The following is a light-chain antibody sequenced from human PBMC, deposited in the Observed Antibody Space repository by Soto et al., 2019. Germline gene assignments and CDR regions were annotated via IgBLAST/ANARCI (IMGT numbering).Light chain of an antibody. Sequence: EIVLTQSPATLSLSPGESATLSCRASQGVSSYLAWYQQKAGQAPRLLIYDASDRATGIPARFSGSGSETDFTLTISSLEPEDFAVYYCHQSSSWPQSLGQGTKVDIK. V-gene: IGKV3-11*01. CDR1: QGVSSY. CDR3: HQSSSWPQS. CDR2: DAS. J-gene: IGKJ1*01.